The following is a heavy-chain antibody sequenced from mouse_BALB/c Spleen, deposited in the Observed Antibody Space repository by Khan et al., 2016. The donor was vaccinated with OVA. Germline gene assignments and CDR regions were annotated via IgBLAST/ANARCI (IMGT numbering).Heavy chain of an antibody. J-gene: IGHJ3*01. V-gene: IGHV3-2*02. CDR1: GYSITSDYA. Sequence: EVQLQESGPGLVKPSQSLSLTCTVTGYSITSDYAWNWIRQFPGNKLEWMGYINYSGTTSKKPSLKSRISITRDTSKNPFFLQLNSVTTEDTATYYCVRGRAYWGQGTLVTVSA. D-gene: IGHD3-3*01. CDR3: VRGRAY. CDR2: INYSGTT.